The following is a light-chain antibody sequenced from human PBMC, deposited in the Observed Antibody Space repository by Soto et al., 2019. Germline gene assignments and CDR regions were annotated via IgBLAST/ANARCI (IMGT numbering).Light chain of an antibody. CDR2: DPS. V-gene: IGKV3-11*01. CDR1: QIIRNY. Sequence: EVVLTQSPATLALSPGERVTLSCRASQIIRNYLAWYKQKPGQAPRLVIYDPSNRATGIPARFSGSRSGADFTINISSLEPEDVAVYFCQQRSIWPPTFGGGTKVEIK. CDR3: QQRSIWPPT. J-gene: IGKJ4*01.